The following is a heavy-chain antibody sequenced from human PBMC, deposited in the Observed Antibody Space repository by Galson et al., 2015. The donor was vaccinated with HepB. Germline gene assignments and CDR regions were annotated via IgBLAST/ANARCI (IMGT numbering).Heavy chain of an antibody. CDR1: GYSFSTHA. CDR3: ARDSKLYGAGPYASDYVDV. CDR2: VSPFTNKT. Sequence: SVKVSCKASGYSFSTHAISWVRLAPGQGLEWLGWVSPFTNKTIYADKVQGRITFTTDGPTNTAYMELRSLRFDDTAVYYCARDSKLYGAGPYASDYVDVWGKGTTVTVSS. V-gene: IGHV1-18*01. D-gene: IGHD3-10*01. J-gene: IGHJ6*04.